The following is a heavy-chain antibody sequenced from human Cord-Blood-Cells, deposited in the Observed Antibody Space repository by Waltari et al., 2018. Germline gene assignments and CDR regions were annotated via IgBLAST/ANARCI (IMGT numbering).Heavy chain of an antibody. Sequence: QVQLQESGPGLVTPSEPLSLTCAVSGYSISSGSYWGWIRQPPGKGLEWIGSIYHSGSTYYNPSLKSRVTISVDTSKNQFSLKLSSVTAADTAVYYCARSPLRYFDYWGQGTLVTVSS. CDR2: IYHSGST. CDR3: ARSPLRYFDY. D-gene: IGHD3-3*01. V-gene: IGHV4-38-2*01. J-gene: IGHJ4*02. CDR1: GYSISSGSY.